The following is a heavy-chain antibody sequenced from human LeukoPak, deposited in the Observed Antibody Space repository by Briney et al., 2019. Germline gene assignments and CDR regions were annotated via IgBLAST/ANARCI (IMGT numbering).Heavy chain of an antibody. J-gene: IGHJ1*01. Sequence: ASVKVSCKASGYTFTTYHINWVRQATGQGLQWMGWINPNSGNTGYAQKFQGRITITRNTSISTVYMELSSLRSEDTAVYYCARGPPTAQYFQHWGQGTLVTVSS. D-gene: IGHD1-1*01. CDR1: GYTFTTYH. CDR2: INPNSGNT. CDR3: ARGPPTAQYFQH. V-gene: IGHV1-8*03.